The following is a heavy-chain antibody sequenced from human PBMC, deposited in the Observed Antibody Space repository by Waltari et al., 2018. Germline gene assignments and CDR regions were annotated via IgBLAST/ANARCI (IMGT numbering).Heavy chain of an antibody. CDR3: ARVLHYYDSSGYYLDAFDI. CDR2: IKWSGGST. CDR1: GFTFDDYG. Sequence: EVQLVESGGGVVRPGGSLRLSCAASGFTFDDYGMSWVRQAPGKGLDGVAGIKWSGGSTGYADCVKCRVAITRDNAKNSVYLQMNSLRVEDTALYYCARVLHYYDSSGYYLDAFDIWGQGTMVTVSS. D-gene: IGHD3-22*01. V-gene: IGHV3-20*04. J-gene: IGHJ3*02.